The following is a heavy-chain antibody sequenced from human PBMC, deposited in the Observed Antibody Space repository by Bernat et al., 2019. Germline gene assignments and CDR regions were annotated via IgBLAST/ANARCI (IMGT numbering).Heavy chain of an antibody. CDR1: GFSLSTPGVG. CDR3: ANRRRETSAPTVTTRVDY. D-gene: IGHD4-17*01. CDR2: IYWDGGK. V-gene: IGHV2-5*02. Sequence: QITLKESGPTLVKPTQTPTLTCTFSGFSLSTPGVGVGWIRQPPGKALEWLALIYWDGGKPYSPSLKNRLTITQDTSKNQVVLTMTNMDPVDTATYYCANRRRETSAPTVTTRVDYWDQGSLFTVSS. J-gene: IGHJ4*02.